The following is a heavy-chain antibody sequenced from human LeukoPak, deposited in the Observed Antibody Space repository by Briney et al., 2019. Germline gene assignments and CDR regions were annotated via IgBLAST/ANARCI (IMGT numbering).Heavy chain of an antibody. D-gene: IGHD2-2*01. CDR1: GFTFSSYG. CDR2: IWYGGSNK. J-gene: IGHJ4*02. Sequence: GGSLRLSCAASGFTFSSYGMHWVRQAPGKGLEWVAVIWYGGSNKYYADSVKGRFTISRDNSKNTLYLQMNSLRAEDTAVYYCAKQGCSSTSCHIDYWGQGTLVTVSS. CDR3: AKQGCSSTSCHIDY. V-gene: IGHV3-30*02.